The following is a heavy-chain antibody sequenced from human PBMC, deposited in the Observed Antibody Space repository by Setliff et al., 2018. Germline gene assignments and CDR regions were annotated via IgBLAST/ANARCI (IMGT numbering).Heavy chain of an antibody. J-gene: IGHJ3*01. Sequence: EASVKVSCKASGYTFTSYGFSWVRQAPGQGLEWMGWISAYNGNTNYGQKYQGRVTMTTDTSTNTVYMELRSLRSDDTAVYFCVREYSGGGLMWGQGTMVTVS. D-gene: IGHD6-19*01. V-gene: IGHV1-18*01. CDR3: VREYSGGGLM. CDR2: ISAYNGNT. CDR1: GYTFTSYG.